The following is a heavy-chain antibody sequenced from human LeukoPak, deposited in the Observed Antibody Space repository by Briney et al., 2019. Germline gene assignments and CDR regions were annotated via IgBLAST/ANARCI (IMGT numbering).Heavy chain of an antibody. CDR1: GFTFSSYG. Sequence: GGSLRLSCAASGFTFSSYGMSWVRQAPGKGLEWVSAISGSGGSTYYADSVKGRFTISRDNSKNTLYLQMNSLRAEDTAVYYCVRMYSGRYYRHFDYWGQGTLVSVSS. D-gene: IGHD1-26*01. V-gene: IGHV3-23*01. CDR3: VRMYSGRYYRHFDY. CDR2: ISGSGGST. J-gene: IGHJ4*02.